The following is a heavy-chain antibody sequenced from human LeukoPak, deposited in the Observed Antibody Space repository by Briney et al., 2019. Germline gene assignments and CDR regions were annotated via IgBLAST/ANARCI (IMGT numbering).Heavy chain of an antibody. CDR3: ARGPAAGTFDY. V-gene: IGHV3-21*01. CDR2: ISRSSSYI. J-gene: IGHJ4*02. D-gene: IGHD6-13*01. Sequence: GGSLRLSCAASGFTFSSYSMNWVRQAPGKGLEWVSSISRSSSYIYYADSVKGRFTTSRDNAKNSLYLQMNSLRAEDTAVYYCARGPAAGTFDYWGQGTLVTVSS. CDR1: GFTFSSYS.